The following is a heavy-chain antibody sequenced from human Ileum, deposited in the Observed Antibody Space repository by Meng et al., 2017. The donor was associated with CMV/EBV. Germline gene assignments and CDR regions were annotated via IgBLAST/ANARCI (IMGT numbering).Heavy chain of an antibody. J-gene: IGHJ4*02. CDR2: IRYDGTTK. CDR1: GFTFNSYG. CDR3: AKEPLPPQT. V-gene: IGHV3-30*02. Sequence: GGSLRLSCVTSGFTFNSYGMHWLRQAPGKGLEWVAFIRYDGTTKYYADSVQGRFTISRDNSRNTLFLQMNSLRAEDTGLFFCAKEPLPPQTWGQGTQVTVSS.